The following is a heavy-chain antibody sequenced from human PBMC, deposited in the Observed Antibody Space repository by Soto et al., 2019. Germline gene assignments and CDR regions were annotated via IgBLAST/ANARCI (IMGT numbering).Heavy chain of an antibody. Sequence: ASVKVSCKASGYIFSSFYINWVRQASGQGLEWMGWTSGYSGNSKYAQKFQGRVTMTTDTSTNTGYMEMRSLTSDDTAVYYCARDIFGHVDAFDLWGQGTMVTVSS. D-gene: IGHD3-3*02. CDR3: ARDIFGHVDAFDL. V-gene: IGHV1-18*01. J-gene: IGHJ3*01. CDR2: TSGYSGNS. CDR1: GYIFSSFY.